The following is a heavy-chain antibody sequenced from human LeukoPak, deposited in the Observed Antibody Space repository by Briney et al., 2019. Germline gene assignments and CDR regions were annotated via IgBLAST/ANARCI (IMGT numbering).Heavy chain of an antibody. J-gene: IGHJ5*02. CDR2: INHSGST. CDR3: AREQSVLMVYAAPFDP. CDR1: GGSFSGYY. V-gene: IGHV4-34*01. Sequence: PSETLSLTCAVYGGSFSGYYWSWIRQPPGKGLEWIGEINHSGSTNYNPSLKSRATISVDTSKNQFSLKLSSVTAADTAVYYCAREQSVLMVYAAPFDPWGQGTLVTASS. D-gene: IGHD2-8*01.